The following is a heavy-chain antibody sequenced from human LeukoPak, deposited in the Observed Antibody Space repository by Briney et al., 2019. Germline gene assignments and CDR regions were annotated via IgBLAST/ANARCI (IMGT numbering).Heavy chain of an antibody. D-gene: IGHD3-22*01. CDR3: AGEDNSSGYRPFDI. J-gene: IGHJ3*02. V-gene: IGHV1-2*06. Sequence: ASVKVSCKASGYTFTNYAMNWVRQAPGQGLEWMGRINPNNGGTNYAQKFQGRVTMTRDMSMSTAYMELSRLRSVDTAVYYCAGEDNSSGYRPFDIWGQGTMVTVPS. CDR2: INPNNGGT. CDR1: GYTFTNYA.